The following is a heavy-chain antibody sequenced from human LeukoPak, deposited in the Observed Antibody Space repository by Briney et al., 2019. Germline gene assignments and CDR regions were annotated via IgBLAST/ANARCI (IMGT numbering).Heavy chain of an antibody. CDR3: ARIPQRVPHNWFDP. J-gene: IGHJ5*02. CDR1: GYTFTSND. Sequence: GASVKVSRKASGYTFTSNDINWVRQAAGQGLEWMGWMNPHNGNAGYAQKFQGRVTMTRDTSISTAYMELTSLTSDDSAVYYCARIPQRVPHNWFDPWGQGTLVTVSS. D-gene: IGHD1-1*01. CDR2: MNPHNGNA. V-gene: IGHV1-8*01.